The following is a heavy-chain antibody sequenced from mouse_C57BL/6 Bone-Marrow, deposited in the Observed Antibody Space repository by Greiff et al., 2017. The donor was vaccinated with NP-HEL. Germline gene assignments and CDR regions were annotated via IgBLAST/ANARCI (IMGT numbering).Heavy chain of an antibody. CDR3: ATFSYYYGSSRYWYFDV. V-gene: IGHV2-5*01. Sequence: VQLQQSGPGLVQPSQSLSITCTVSGFSLTSYGVHWVRQSPGKGLEWLGVIWRGGSTDYNAAFMSGLSITKDNSKSQVFFKMTSLQADDTAIYYCATFSYYYGSSRYWYFDVWGTGTTVTVSS. D-gene: IGHD1-1*01. CDR1: GFSLTSYG. J-gene: IGHJ1*03. CDR2: IWRGGST.